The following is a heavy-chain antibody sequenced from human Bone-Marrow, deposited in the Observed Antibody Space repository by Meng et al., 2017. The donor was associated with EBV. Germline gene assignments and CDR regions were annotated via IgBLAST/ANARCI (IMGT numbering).Heavy chain of an antibody. CDR1: GFSRSTGGVG. D-gene: IGHD1-26*01. Sequence: QIPLKESGPTLVQPTQTLTLTCTLSGFSRSTGGVGVGWIRQPPGKAPEWLALIYWDEDKRYSPPLKSRLTITKDTSKNQVVLRMTNMDPVDTATYYCAHRRVGASFFDYWGQGTLVTVSS. CDR2: IYWDEDK. V-gene: IGHV2-5*02. J-gene: IGHJ4*02. CDR3: AHRRVGASFFDY.